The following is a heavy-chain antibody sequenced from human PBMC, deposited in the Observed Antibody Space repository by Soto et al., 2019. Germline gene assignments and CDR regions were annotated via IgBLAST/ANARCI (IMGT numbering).Heavy chain of an antibody. V-gene: IGHV4-34*01. CDR3: ARGEMATISYYFDY. D-gene: IGHD5-12*01. Sequence: QVQLQQWGAGLLKPSETLSLTCAVYGGSFSGYYWSWIRQPPGKGLEWMGEINHSGSTNYNPSLKSRVTISVDTSKNQCSLKLSSVTAADTAVYYCARGEMATISYYFDYWGQGTLVTVSS. CDR1: GGSFSGYY. CDR2: INHSGST. J-gene: IGHJ4*02.